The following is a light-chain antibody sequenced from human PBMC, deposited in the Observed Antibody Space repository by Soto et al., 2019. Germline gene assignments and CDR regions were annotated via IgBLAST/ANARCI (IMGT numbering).Light chain of an antibody. J-gene: IGKJ4*01. CDR3: QQYNHWPPLT. CDR1: QSVGRN. V-gene: IGKV3-15*01. Sequence: EIVMTQSPATLSVSPGERATLACRASQSVGRNVAWYQQKPGQAPRLLIYGASTRATGIPARFSGSGSGTEFTLTISSLQSEDVAIYSCQQYNHWPPLTFGGGTKVEIK. CDR2: GAS.